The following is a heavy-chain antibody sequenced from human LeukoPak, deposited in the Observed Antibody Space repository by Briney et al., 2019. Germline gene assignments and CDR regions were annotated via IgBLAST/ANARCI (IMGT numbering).Heavy chain of an antibody. CDR3: AGTQYSSSAGYYYYMDV. CDR2: LYYSGST. Sequence: PSETLSLTCTVSGGSISSHYSSWIRQPPGKGLEWVGYLYYSGSTNYNPSLKSRVTISVDTSKNQFSLKLSSVTAADTAVYYCAGTQYSSSAGYYYYMDVWGKGTTVTVSS. D-gene: IGHD6-6*01. V-gene: IGHV4-59*11. J-gene: IGHJ6*03. CDR1: GGSISSHY.